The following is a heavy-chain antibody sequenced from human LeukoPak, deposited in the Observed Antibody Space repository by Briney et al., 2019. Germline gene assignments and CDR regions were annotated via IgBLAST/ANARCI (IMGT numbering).Heavy chain of an antibody. CDR1: GGSISSYY. V-gene: IGHV4-59*12. Sequence: SETLSLTCTVSGGSISSYYWSWIRQPPGKGLEWIGYIYYSGSTNYNPSLKSRVTISVGRSKNQFSLKLSSVTAADTAVYYCARDKSLYGMDVWGQGTTVTVSS. CDR3: ARDKSLYGMDV. CDR2: IYYSGST. J-gene: IGHJ6*02.